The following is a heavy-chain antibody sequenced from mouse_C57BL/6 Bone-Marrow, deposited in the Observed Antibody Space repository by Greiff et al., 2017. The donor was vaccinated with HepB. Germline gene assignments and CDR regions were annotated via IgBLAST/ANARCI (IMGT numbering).Heavy chain of an antibody. J-gene: IGHJ2*01. CDR3: ERRYYFDY. V-gene: IGHV1-82*01. CDR2: IYPGDGDT. CDR1: GYAFSSSW. Sequence: QVQLQQSGPELVKPGASVKISCKASGYAFSSSWMNWVKQRPGKGLEWIGRIYPGDGDTNYNGKFKGKATLTADKSSSTAYMQLSSLTSEDSAVYFCERRYYFDYWGQGTTLTVSS.